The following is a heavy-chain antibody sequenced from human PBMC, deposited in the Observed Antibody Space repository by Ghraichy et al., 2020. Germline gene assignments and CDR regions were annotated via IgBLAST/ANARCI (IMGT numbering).Heavy chain of an antibody. Sequence: GGSLRLSCAASGFTFSSYSMNWVRQAPGKGLEWVSYISSSSSTIYYADSVKGRFTISRDNAKNSLYLQMNSLRDEDTAVYYCARDLLVLGHTNKPNDAFDIWGQGTMVTVSS. J-gene: IGHJ3*02. D-gene: IGHD2-15*01. V-gene: IGHV3-48*02. CDR2: ISSSSSTI. CDR3: ARDLLVLGHTNKPNDAFDI. CDR1: GFTFSSYS.